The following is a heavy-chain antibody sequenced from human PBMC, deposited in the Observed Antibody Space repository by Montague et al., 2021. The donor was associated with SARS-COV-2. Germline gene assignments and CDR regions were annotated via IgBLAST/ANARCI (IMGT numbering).Heavy chain of an antibody. Sequence: SETLSLTCAVYGGSFGYYFWSWIRQPPGKGLEWIGDINQSGSTKYIASLKSRVTMSVDTSKNQVSLRLPSVTASDTAVYYCARRETRLPVRSAFPVWLGDLFAGWFDPGGRGTLVIVSS. V-gene: IGHV4-34*01. CDR1: GGSFGYYF. J-gene: IGHJ5*02. CDR2: INQSGST. D-gene: IGHD3-10*01. CDR3: ARRETRLPVRSAFPVWLGDLFAGWFDP.